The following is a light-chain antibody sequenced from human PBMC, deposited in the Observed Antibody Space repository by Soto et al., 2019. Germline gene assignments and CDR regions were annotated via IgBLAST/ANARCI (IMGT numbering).Light chain of an antibody. CDR2: DAS. CDR3: HQRSSRPRGT. CDR1: QSVSSY. Sequence: EIVLTQSPATLSLSLGESATLSCRASQSVSSYLAWYQQKPGQGPRLLIYDASNRATGVSARFSGSGYGTDFTLTISSLEPDDFAVYYCHQRSSRPRGTFGQGTKVDIK. J-gene: IGKJ1*01. V-gene: IGKV3-11*01.